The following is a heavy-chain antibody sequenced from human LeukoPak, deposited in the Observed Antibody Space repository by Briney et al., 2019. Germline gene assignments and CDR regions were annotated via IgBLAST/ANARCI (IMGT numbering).Heavy chain of an antibody. CDR2: IYTNGST. Sequence: SETLSLTCTVSGGSISSYYWSWIRQPAGKGLEWIGRIYTNGSTNYNPSLKSRVTISVDKSKNQFSLKLSSVTAADTAVYYCARVPGYCSSTSCYGGYYMDVWGKGTTVTVSS. D-gene: IGHD2-2*01. J-gene: IGHJ6*03. V-gene: IGHV4-4*07. CDR3: ARVPGYCSSTSCYGGYYMDV. CDR1: GGSISSYY.